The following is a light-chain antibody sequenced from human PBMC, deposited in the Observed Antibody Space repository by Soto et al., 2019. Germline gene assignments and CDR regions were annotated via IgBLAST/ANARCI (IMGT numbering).Light chain of an antibody. Sequence: QSVLTQPASVSGSPGQSIAISCSGTSSDVGGYDFVSWYQQHPGKAPKLIIYNVSNRPSGVSNRFSGSKSGNTASLAISGLQAEGESVYSCNSYTSSTTPAVFGGGTKLTVL. J-gene: IGLJ2*01. CDR2: NVS. CDR1: SSDVGGYDF. V-gene: IGLV2-14*01. CDR3: NSYTSSTTPAV.